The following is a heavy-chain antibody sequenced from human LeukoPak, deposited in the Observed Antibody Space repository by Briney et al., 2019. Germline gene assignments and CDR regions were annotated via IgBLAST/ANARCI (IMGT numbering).Heavy chain of an antibody. CDR1: GFTFSGHG. Sequence: PGRSLRLSCAASGFTFSGHGMHWVRQAPGKGLEWVAVIWYDGSKKYYADSVKGRFTISRDNSKNTLSLQMNSLRVEDTAIYYCAKGIELSILGLGTMVTVSS. J-gene: IGHJ3*02. CDR2: IWYDGSKK. CDR3: AKGIELSI. D-gene: IGHD6-13*01. V-gene: IGHV3-33*06.